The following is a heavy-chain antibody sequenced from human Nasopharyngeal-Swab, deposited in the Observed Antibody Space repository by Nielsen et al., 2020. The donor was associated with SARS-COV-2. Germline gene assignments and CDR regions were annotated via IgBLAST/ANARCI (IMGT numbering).Heavy chain of an antibody. CDR1: GGSISSYY. Sequence: SETLSLTCTVSGGSISSYYWSWIRQPAGKGLEWIGRIYTSGSTNYNPSLKSQVTMSVDTSKNQFSLKLSSVTAADTAVYYCARVGTIAAAGLDAFDIWGQGTMVTVSS. D-gene: IGHD6-13*01. J-gene: IGHJ3*02. CDR3: ARVGTIAAAGLDAFDI. CDR2: IYTSGST. V-gene: IGHV4-4*07.